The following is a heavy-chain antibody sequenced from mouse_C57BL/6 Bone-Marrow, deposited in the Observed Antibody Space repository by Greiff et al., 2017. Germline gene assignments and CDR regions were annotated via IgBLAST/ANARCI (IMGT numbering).Heavy chain of an antibody. CDR1: GFNIKDDY. J-gene: IGHJ3*01. Sequence: VQLQQSGAELVRPGASVKLSCTASGFNIKDDYMHWVKQRPEQGLEWIGWIDPENGDTEYASKFQGKATITADTSSNTAYLQLSSLTSEDTAVYYCTVVLRSYWGQGTLVTVSA. D-gene: IGHD1-1*01. CDR2: IDPENGDT. CDR3: TVVLRSY. V-gene: IGHV14-4*01.